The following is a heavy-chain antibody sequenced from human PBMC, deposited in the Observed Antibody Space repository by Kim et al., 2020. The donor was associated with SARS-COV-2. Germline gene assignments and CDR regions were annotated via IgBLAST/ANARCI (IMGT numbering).Heavy chain of an antibody. V-gene: IGHV3-72*01. Sequence: GGSLRLSCAASGFTFSDYYMDWVRQAPGEGLEWVSRSRNKRNNYATEYAASVKGRFTISRDDSENLMYLQMSSLKTEDTAVYYCARGGRLIIYGGVDYWG. CDR3: ARGGRLIIYGGVDY. CDR1: GFTFSDYY. CDR2: SRNKRNNYAT. J-gene: IGHJ4*01. D-gene: IGHD1-26*01.